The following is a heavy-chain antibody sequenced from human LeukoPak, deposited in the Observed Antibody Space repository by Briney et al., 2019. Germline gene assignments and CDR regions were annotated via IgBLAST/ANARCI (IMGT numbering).Heavy chain of an antibody. CDR3: ARVLVLGGTYFEAFDI. CDR1: GYSFTSYW. CDR2: IYPGDSDT. V-gene: IGHV5-51*01. J-gene: IGHJ3*02. D-gene: IGHD1-26*01. Sequence: GESLKISCKGSGYSFTSYWIGWMRQMPGKGLEWMGIIYPGDSDTRYSPSFQGQVTISADKSITSAYLQWSSLKASDTAMYYCARVLVLGGTYFEAFDIWGQGTMVTVSS.